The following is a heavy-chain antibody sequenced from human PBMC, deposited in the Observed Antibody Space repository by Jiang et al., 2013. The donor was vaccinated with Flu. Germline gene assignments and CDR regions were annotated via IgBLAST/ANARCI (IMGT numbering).Heavy chain of an antibody. D-gene: IGHD2-15*01. J-gene: IGHJ4*02. CDR2: INAGNGNT. CDR1: TFTSYA. Sequence: TFTSYAMHWVRQAPGQRLEWMGWINAGNGNTKYSQKFQGRVTITRDTSASTAYMELSSLRSEDTAVYYCARGLGLDIVVVVAENVPGFDYWGQGTLVTVSS. CDR3: ARGLGLDIVVVVAENVPGFDY. V-gene: IGHV1-3*01.